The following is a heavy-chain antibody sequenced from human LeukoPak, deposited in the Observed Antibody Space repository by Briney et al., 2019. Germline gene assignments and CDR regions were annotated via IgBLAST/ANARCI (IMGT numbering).Heavy chain of an antibody. Sequence: SETLSLTCIVSGASITSDSHFWGWIRQSPGEGLEWIGSAFYSGSTYYKSTLKSRVTISLDTSKNHFSLKLISVTAADTAVYYCARHDYTPTHVAWFDTWGQATLVTVPS. D-gene: IGHD3-3*01. J-gene: IGHJ5*02. CDR2: AFYSGST. V-gene: IGHV4-39*01. CDR1: GASITSDSHF. CDR3: ARHDYTPTHVAWFDT.